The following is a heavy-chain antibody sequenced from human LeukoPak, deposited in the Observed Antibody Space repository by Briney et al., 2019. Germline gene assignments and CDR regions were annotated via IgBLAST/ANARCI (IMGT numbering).Heavy chain of an antibody. J-gene: IGHJ4*02. D-gene: IGHD1-7*01. Sequence: SGGSLRLSCAASGFTFSTSAMNWVRQAPGKGLEWVSGISASGGSTYYADSVKGRFTISRDNSKNTLYLQMNSLRAEDTAIYFCAKGVITGTTPQPFDYWGQGTLVTVSS. V-gene: IGHV3-23*01. CDR3: AKGVITGTTPQPFDY. CDR2: ISASGGST. CDR1: GFTFSTSA.